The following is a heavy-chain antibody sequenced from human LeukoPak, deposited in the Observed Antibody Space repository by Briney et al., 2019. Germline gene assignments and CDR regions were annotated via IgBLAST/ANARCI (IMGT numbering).Heavy chain of an antibody. V-gene: IGHV4-38-2*02. CDR2: IFHTGSS. CDR3: ARDLGLTISDNWFDL. J-gene: IGHJ5*02. CDR1: DYSISSGYF. Sequence: SETLSLTCTVSDYSISSGYFWSWIRQPPGKGLEWIGSIFHTGSSYYNPSLKSPVAISVDTSKNQFSLGLSSVTAADTAVYYCARDLGLTISDNWFDLWGQGTLVTVS. D-gene: IGHD3-3*01.